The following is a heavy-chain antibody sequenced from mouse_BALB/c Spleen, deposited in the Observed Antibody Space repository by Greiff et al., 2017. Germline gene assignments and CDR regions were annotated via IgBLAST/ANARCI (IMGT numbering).Heavy chain of an antibody. J-gene: IGHJ3*01. D-gene: IGHD2-2*01. CDR1: GYSITSDYA. CDR3: ARGYYGYEAWFAY. CDR2: ISYSGST. Sequence: EVQLVDSGPGLVKPSQSLSLTCTVTGYSITSDYAWNWIRQFPGNKLEWMGYISYSGSTSYNPSLKSRISITRYTSKNQFFLQLNSVTTKDTATYYCARGYYGYEAWFAYWGQGTLVTVSA. V-gene: IGHV3-2*02.